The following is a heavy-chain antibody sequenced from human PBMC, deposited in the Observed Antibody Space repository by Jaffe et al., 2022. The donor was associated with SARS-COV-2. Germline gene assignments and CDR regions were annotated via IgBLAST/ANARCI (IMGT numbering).Heavy chain of an antibody. CDR1: GFTFSSYS. CDR3: ARAGWYDILTGYGAFDI. Sequence: EVQLVESGGGLVKPGGSLRLSCAASGFTFSSYSMNWVRQAPGKGLEWVSSISSSSSYIYYADSVKGRFTISRDNAKNSLYLQMNSLRAEDTAVYYCARAGWYDILTGYGAFDIWGQGTMVTVSS. CDR2: ISSSSSYI. D-gene: IGHD3-9*01. V-gene: IGHV3-21*01. J-gene: IGHJ3*02.